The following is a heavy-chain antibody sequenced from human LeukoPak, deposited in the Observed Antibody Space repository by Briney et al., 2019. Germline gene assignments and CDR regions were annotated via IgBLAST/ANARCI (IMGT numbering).Heavy chain of an antibody. J-gene: IGHJ4*02. D-gene: IGHD4-17*01. CDR3: AKRPTTVTTFGRDY. Sequence: GGSLRLSCAASGFTFDGFAMSWVRQAPGKGLEWLSAISGSGASTYYGDSVKGRFTISRDNSRDTLYLQMDSLRAEDTAVYYCAKRPTTVTTFGRDYWGQGTLVTVSS. CDR1: GFTFDGFA. CDR2: ISGSGAST. V-gene: IGHV3-23*01.